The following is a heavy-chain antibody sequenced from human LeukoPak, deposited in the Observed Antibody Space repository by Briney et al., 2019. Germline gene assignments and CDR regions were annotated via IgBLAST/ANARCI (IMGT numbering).Heavy chain of an antibody. V-gene: IGHV4-39*01. CDR3: ASYMVRGVIISDY. J-gene: IGHJ4*02. CDR2: IYYSGST. D-gene: IGHD3-10*01. CDR1: GGSISSSSYY. Sequence: SETLSLTCTVSGGSISSSSYYWGWIRQPPGKGLEWIGSIYYSGSTYYNPSLKSRVTISVDTSKNQFSLKLSSVTAADTAVYYCASYMVRGVIISDYWGQGTLVTVSS.